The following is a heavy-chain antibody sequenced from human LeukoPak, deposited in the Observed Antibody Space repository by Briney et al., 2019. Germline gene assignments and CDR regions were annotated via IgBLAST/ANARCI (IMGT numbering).Heavy chain of an antibody. CDR2: IYYSGST. Sequence: SETLSLTCTVSGGSISSYYWSWLRQPPGKGLEWVGYIYYSGSTNYNPSLKSRVTISVDTSKNQFSLKLSSVTAADTAVYYCAREDSLYYGMDVWGQGTTVTVSS. CDR1: GGSISSYY. D-gene: IGHD3-22*01. J-gene: IGHJ6*02. CDR3: AREDSLYYGMDV. V-gene: IGHV4-59*01.